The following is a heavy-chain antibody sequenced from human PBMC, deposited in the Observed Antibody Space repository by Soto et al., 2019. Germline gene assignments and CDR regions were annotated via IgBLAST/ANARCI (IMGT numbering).Heavy chain of an antibody. CDR3: ARADILTGYYFLS. D-gene: IGHD3-9*01. CDR2: IDPSDSYT. J-gene: IGHJ5*02. V-gene: IGHV5-10-1*01. Sequence: PGESLKISCKGSGYSFTNYWIGWVRQMHGKGLEWMGRIDPSDSYTNYSPSFQGHVTISADKSISTAYLQWSSLKASDTAMYYCARADILTGYYFLSWGQGTLVTVSS. CDR1: GYSFTNYW.